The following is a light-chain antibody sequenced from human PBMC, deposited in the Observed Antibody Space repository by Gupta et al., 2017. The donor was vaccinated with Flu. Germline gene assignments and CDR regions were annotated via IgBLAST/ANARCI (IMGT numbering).Light chain of an antibody. Sequence: TARTTCGGNNIGSNYVNCYQQKPGQAPALFIYKDKKRHGGSPERFSGSNSGTTATLTISIAHAGEEADYYCQVWDTSSAGHVVFGGGTKLTVL. V-gene: IGLV3-9*01. CDR1: NIGSNY. J-gene: IGLJ2*01. CDR3: QVWDTSSAGHVV. CDR2: KDK.